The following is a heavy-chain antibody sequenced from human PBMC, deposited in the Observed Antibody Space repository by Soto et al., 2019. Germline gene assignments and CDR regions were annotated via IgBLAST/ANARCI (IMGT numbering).Heavy chain of an antibody. D-gene: IGHD6-13*01. CDR1: GFTFSSYA. CDR3: ARRGPSIAAAGTGYFDY. Sequence: GGSLRLSCAASGFTFSSYAMSWVRQAPGKGLEWVSAISGSGGSTSYADYADSVKGRFTISRDISKNTLYLQMSGLRAEDTAIYYCARRGPSIAAAGTGYFDYWGQGTLVTVSS. CDR2: ISGSGGST. V-gene: IGHV3-23*01. J-gene: IGHJ4*02.